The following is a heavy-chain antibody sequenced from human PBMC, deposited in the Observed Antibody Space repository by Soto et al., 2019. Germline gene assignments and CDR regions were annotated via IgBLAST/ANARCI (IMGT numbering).Heavy chain of an antibody. V-gene: IGHV1-69*12. CDR2: IIPIFGTA. J-gene: IGHJ4*02. CDR3: ASAGYDYVWGSYRPFDY. CDR1: GGTFSSYA. Sequence: QVQLVQSGAEVKKPGSSVKVSCKASGGTFSSYAISWVRQAPGQGLEWMGGIIPIFGTANYAQKFQGRVTITADDSTSTAYMELSSLRSEDTAVYYCASAGYDYVWGSYRPFDYWGQGTLVTVSS. D-gene: IGHD3-16*02.